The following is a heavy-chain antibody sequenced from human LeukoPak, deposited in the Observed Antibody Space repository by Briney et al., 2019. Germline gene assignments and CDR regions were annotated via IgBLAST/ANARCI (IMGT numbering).Heavy chain of an antibody. V-gene: IGHV3-23*01. J-gene: IGHJ2*01. D-gene: IGHD3-22*01. CDR3: AKSNYDSRGLIDL. CDR2: ISGSGGST. Sequence: PGGSLRLSCAASESTMRDHAISWVRQAPGKGLEWVSAISGSGGSTYYADSVKGRFTISRDNSRNTLYLQMNSLRAEDTAVYYCAKSNYDSRGLIDLWGRGTLVTVSS. CDR1: ESTMRDHA.